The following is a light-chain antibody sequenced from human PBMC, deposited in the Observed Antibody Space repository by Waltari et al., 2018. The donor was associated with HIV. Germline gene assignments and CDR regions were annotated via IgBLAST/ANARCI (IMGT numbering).Light chain of an antibody. CDR3: QTWGTGIQV. CDR1: IRYINYV. CDR2: LNSDGRH. Sequence: QVVLTQPPSASASLGASVKPTCPLTIRYINYVIACHQQQPQKGPRFLMKLNSDGRHSKGDGIPDRFSGSSSGAERYLTISSLQSEDEADYFCQTWGTGIQVFGGGTRLTVL. J-gene: IGLJ2*01. V-gene: IGLV4-69*01.